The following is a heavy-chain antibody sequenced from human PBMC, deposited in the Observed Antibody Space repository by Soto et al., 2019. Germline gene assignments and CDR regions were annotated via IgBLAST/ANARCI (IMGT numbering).Heavy chain of an antibody. CDR2: ISYDGSNK. CDR1: GFTFSSYA. Sequence: QVQLVESGGGVVQPGRSLRLSCAASGFTFSSYAMHWVRQAPGKGLEWVAVISYDGSNKYYADSVKSRFTISRDNSKNSLYLQMNSLRAEDTAVYYCAREQWLVPFDYWGQGTLVTVSS. D-gene: IGHD6-19*01. CDR3: AREQWLVPFDY. V-gene: IGHV3-30-3*01. J-gene: IGHJ4*02.